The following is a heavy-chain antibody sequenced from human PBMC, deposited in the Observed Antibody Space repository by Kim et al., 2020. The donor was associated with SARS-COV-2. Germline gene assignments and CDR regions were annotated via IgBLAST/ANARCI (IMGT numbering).Heavy chain of an antibody. J-gene: IGHJ6*02. Sequence: GGSLRLSCAASGFTFSSYWMHWVRQAPGKGLVWVSRINSDGSSTRYADSVKGRFTISRDNAKNTLYLQMNSLRAEDTAVYYCARGGLHPDYSYYYYYYGMGVWGQRTTVTVSS. CDR2: INSDGSST. D-gene: IGHD4-4*01. CDR1: GFTFSSYW. V-gene: IGHV3-74*01. CDR3: ARGGLHPDYSYYYYYYGMGV.